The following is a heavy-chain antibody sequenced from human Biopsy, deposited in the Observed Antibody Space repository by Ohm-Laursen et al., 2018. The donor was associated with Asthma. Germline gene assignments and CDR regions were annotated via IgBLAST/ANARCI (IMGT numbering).Heavy chain of an antibody. Sequence: SLRLSCTAFGFTFTTYGMHWVRQAPGKGLEWVAVISYDGSSIYYADSVKGRFTISRDNSKNTLSLQMNSLTAEDTAVYCCAREGVAGTHIEDWGQGTLVTVSS. J-gene: IGHJ4*02. CDR2: ISYDGSSI. D-gene: IGHD6-19*01. CDR1: GFTFTTYG. CDR3: AREGVAGTHIED. V-gene: IGHV3-30*19.